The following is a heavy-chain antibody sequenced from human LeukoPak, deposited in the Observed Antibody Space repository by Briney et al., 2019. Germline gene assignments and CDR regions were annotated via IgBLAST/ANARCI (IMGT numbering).Heavy chain of an antibody. CDR1: GYTFTGYY. J-gene: IGHJ4*02. V-gene: IGHV1-2*02. CDR2: INPNSGGT. Sequence: REASVKVSCKASGYTFTGYYIHWVRQAPGQGLEWMGWINPNSGGTNYAQNFQGRVTMTRDTSISTAYMELTSLRSDDTAVYYCATGRDRNSVYSSFDYWGQGTLVTVSS. CDR3: ATGRDRNSVYSSFDY. D-gene: IGHD5/OR15-5a*01.